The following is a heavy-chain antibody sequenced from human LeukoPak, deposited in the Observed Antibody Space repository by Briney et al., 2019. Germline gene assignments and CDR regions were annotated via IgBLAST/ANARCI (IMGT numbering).Heavy chain of an antibody. Sequence: GGSLRLSCAASGFTVSSNYMSWVRQAPGKGLEWVSVIYSGGSTYYADSVKGRFTISRDNSKNTLYLQMNSLRAEDTAVYYCARGHYNWNDVGAFDIWGQGTMVTVSS. D-gene: IGHD1-20*01. J-gene: IGHJ3*02. CDR2: IYSGGST. CDR1: GFTVSSNY. CDR3: ARGHYNWNDVGAFDI. V-gene: IGHV3-53*01.